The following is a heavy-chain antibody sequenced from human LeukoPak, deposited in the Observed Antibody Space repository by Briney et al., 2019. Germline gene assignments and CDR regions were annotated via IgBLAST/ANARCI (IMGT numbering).Heavy chain of an antibody. CDR3: AREVSVPYYDFWSGYSAFDI. V-gene: IGHV4-30-4*01. CDR2: IYYSGST. D-gene: IGHD3-3*01. J-gene: IGHJ3*02. CDR1: GGSISSGDYS. Sequence: SETLSLTCTVSGGSISSGDYSWSWFRQPPGKGLEWMGYIYYSGSTYYNPSLKSRVTISVDTSKNQFSLKLSSVTAADTAVYYCAREVSVPYYDFWSGYSAFDIWGQGTMVTVSS.